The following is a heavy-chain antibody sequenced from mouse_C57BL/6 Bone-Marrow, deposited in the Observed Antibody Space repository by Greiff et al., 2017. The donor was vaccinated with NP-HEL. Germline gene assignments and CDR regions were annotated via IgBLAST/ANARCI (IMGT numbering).Heavy chain of an antibody. D-gene: IGHD1-1*01. Sequence: EAHLVESGGGLVKPGGSLKLSCAASGFTFSSYAMSWVRQTPEKRLEWVATISDGGSYTYYPDNVKGRFTISRDNAKNNLYLQMSHLKSEDTAMYYCARDLGSSPYYYAMDYWGQGTSVTVSS. CDR3: ARDLGSSPYYYAMDY. CDR1: GFTFSSYA. V-gene: IGHV5-4*01. CDR2: ISDGGSYT. J-gene: IGHJ4*01.